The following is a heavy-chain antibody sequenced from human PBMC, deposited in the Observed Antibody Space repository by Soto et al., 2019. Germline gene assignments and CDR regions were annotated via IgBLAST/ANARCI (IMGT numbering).Heavy chain of an antibody. CDR3: ATALGSSGDVGTN. V-gene: IGHV3-11*01. CDR2: ISSSSSTI. D-gene: IGHD3-22*01. J-gene: IGHJ4*02. Sequence: QLQLVESGGGLVKPGGSLRLSCAASGFTFSDYYMSWIRQAPGRGLEWVSYISSSSSTIYYADSVKGRFTISRDNAKKPLYLQMNSLRAEDTAVYYCATALGSSGDVGTNWGQGTLVIVSP. CDR1: GFTFSDYY.